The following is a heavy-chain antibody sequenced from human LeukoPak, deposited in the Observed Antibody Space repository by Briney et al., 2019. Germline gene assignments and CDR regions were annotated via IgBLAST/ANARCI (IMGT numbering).Heavy chain of an antibody. J-gene: IGHJ5*02. CDR2: IYTSGTI. V-gene: IGHV4-4*07. CDR3: ARWWFGGDNWFDP. D-gene: IGHD3-10*01. CDR1: GGSISSYY. Sequence: PSETLSLTCTVSGGSISSYYWSWIRQPAGTALEWIGRIYTSGTITYNPSLKSRVTMSVDTSKNQFSLKLSSVTAADTAVYYCARWWFGGDNWFDPWGQGTLVTVSS.